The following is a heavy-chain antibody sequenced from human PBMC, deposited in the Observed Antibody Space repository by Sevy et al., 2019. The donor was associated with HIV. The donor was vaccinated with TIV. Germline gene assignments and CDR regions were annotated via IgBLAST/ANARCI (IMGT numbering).Heavy chain of an antibody. Sequence: GGSLRLSCAASGFTFSDYYMSWIRQAPGKGLEWVSYISSSGSTIYYADSVKGRFTISRDNAKNSLYLQMNSLRAEDTAVYYCARQGGGSSWYLTYYYYGMDVWGQGTTVTVSS. J-gene: IGHJ6*02. CDR3: ARQGGGSSWYLTYYYYGMDV. CDR2: ISSSGSTI. CDR1: GFTFSDYY. D-gene: IGHD6-13*01. V-gene: IGHV3-11*04.